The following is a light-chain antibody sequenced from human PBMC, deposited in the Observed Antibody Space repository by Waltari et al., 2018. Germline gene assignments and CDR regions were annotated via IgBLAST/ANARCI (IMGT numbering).Light chain of an antibody. CDR1: QSVSSY. CDR3: QERSNWPPIFT. CDR2: DAS. V-gene: IGKV3-11*01. J-gene: IGKJ3*01. Sequence: ELVLTQSPATLSLSPGERATLSCSASQSVSSYLAWYQQKPGQAPRLLIYDASSRATGIPARLTSSGSETDFTLNIISLEPEDFAVYYCQERSNWPPIFTFGPGTKVAIK.